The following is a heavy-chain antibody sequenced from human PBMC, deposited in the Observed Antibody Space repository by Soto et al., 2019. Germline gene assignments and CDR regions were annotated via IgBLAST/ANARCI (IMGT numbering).Heavy chain of an antibody. V-gene: IGHV3-30*18. J-gene: IGHJ6*02. Sequence: GGSLRLSCAASGFTFSSYGMHWVRQAPGKGLEWVAVILYDGSKKYYADSVKGRFTISRDNSKNTLYLKRSSLRGEDTALYFCGNDGSSGWPYFDDMDVWGQGTTVTVSS. CDR1: GFTFSSYG. CDR3: GNDGSSGWPYFDDMDV. CDR2: ILYDGSKK. D-gene: IGHD6-19*01.